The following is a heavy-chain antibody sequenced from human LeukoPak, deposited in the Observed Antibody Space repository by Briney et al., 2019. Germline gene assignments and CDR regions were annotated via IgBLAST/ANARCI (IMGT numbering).Heavy chain of an antibody. CDR1: GGTFSTYV. V-gene: IGHV1-2*02. D-gene: IGHD3-22*01. CDR3: ARDNAYYYDSSGYYYGLYYFDY. CDR2: INPNSGGT. Sequence: GASVKVSCKASGGTFSTYVISWVRQAPGQGLEWMGWINPNSGGTNYAQKFQGRVTMTRDTSISTAYMELSRLRSDDTAVYYCARDNAYYYDSSGYYYGLYYFDYWGQGTLVTVSS. J-gene: IGHJ4*02.